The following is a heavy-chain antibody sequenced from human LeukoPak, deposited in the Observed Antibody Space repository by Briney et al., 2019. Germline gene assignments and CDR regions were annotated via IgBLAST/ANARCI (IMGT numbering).Heavy chain of an antibody. CDR1: GYTFTGYY. D-gene: IGHD4-17*01. CDR3: ARDGNYGDYAWYFDL. CDR2: INPNSGGT. V-gene: IGHV1-2*02. Sequence: GASVKVSCKASGYTFTGYYMHWVRQAPGQGLEWMGWINPNSGGTNYAQKFQGRVTMTRDTSISTAYMELGRLRSDDTAVYYCARDGNYGDYAWYFDLWGRGTLVTVSS. J-gene: IGHJ2*01.